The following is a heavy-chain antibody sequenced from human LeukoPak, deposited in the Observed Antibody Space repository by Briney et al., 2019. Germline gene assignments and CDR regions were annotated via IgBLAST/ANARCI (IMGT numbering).Heavy chain of an antibody. CDR3: ARDSLPYSSSWPDY. Sequence: ASVKVSCKASGYTFTSYGISWVRQAPGQGLEWMGWISAYNGNTNYAQKLQGRVTMTRNTSISTAYMELSSLRSEDTAVYYCARDSLPYSSSWPDYWGQGTLVTVSS. V-gene: IGHV1-18*01. D-gene: IGHD6-13*01. CDR2: ISAYNGNT. CDR1: GYTFTSYG. J-gene: IGHJ4*02.